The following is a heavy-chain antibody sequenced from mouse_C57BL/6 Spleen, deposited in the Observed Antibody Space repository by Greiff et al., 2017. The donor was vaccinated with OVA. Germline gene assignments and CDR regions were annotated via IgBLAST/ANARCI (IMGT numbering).Heavy chain of an antibody. J-gene: IGHJ3*01. V-gene: IGHV1-26*01. CDR2: INPNNGGT. Sequence: EVQLQQSGPELVKPGASVKISCKASGYTFTDYYMNWVKQSHGKSLEWIGDINPNNGGTSYNQKFKGKATLTVDKSSSTAYMELRSLTSEDSAVYYCARNDYSNPWFAYWGQGTLVTVSA. CDR1: GYTFTDYY. D-gene: IGHD2-5*01. CDR3: ARNDYSNPWFAY.